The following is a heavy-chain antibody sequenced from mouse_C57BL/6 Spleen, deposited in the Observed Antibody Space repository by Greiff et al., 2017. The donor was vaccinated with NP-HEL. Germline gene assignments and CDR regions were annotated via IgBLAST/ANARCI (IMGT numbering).Heavy chain of an antibody. CDR2: IYPRSGNT. V-gene: IGHV1-81*01. D-gene: IGHD3-2*02. J-gene: IGHJ4*01. CDR1: GYTFTSYG. CDR3: ARGGLDSSGYERAMDY. Sequence: VQLQQSGAELARPGASVKLSCKASGYTFTSYGISWVKQRTGQGLEWIGEIYPRSGNTYYNEKFKGKATLTADKSSSTAYMELRSLTSDDSAVYFCARGGLDSSGYERAMDYWGQGTSVTVSS.